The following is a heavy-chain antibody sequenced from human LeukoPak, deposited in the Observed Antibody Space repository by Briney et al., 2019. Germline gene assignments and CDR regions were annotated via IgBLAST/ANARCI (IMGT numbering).Heavy chain of an antibody. V-gene: IGHV3-33*01. J-gene: IGHJ4*02. CDR1: GFTFSSYG. D-gene: IGHD3-22*01. CDR2: IWDDGSNK. CDR3: ARESYDSSGYYYGGGFDY. Sequence: GGSLRLSCAASGFTFSSYGMHWVRQAPGKGLEWVAAIWDDGSNKYYADSVKGRFTISRDNAKNTLYLQMNSLRAEDTAVYYCARESYDSSGYYYGGGFDYWGQGTLVTVSS.